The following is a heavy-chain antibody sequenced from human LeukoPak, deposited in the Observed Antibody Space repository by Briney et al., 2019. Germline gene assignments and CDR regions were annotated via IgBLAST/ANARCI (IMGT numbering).Heavy chain of an antibody. Sequence: PGGSLRLSCAASGFTFSRYAMSWVRQAPGKGLEWVSVIYSGGSTYYSDSVKGRFTIPRDNSKNTLYLQMNSLRAEDTAVYYCAGSYHNVAWFDPWGQGTLVTVSS. CDR1: GFTFSRYA. D-gene: IGHD3-10*01. CDR2: IYSGGST. CDR3: AGSYHNVAWFDP. V-gene: IGHV3-53*01. J-gene: IGHJ5*02.